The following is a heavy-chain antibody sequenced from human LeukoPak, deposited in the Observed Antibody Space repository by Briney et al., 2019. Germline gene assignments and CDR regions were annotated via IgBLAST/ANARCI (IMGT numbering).Heavy chain of an antibody. D-gene: IGHD1/OR15-1a*01. CDR1: GYSISSDYY. V-gene: IGHV4-38-2*02. CDR2: IYHSGST. CDR3: ARTPTTNYYYYYMDV. J-gene: IGHJ6*03. Sequence: PETLSLTCTVSGYSISSDYYWGWIRQPPGRGLEWIGTIYHSGSTYYNPSLKSRVTISVDTSKNQFSLKLSSVTAADTAVYYCARTPTTNYYYYYMDVWGKGTTVTISS.